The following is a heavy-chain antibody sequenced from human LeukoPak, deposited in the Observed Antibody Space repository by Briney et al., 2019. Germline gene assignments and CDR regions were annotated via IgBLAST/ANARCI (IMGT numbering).Heavy chain of an antibody. J-gene: IGHJ4*02. Sequence: SETLSLTRTVSGGSLSSYYWSWIRQPPGKGLEWIAYLFYSGSTDYNPSLESRSTIAVDTSKNQFSLKLRSVTAADTAVYYCATVAVIRGVTYFDYWGQGTLVTVSS. CDR1: GGSLSSYY. D-gene: IGHD3-10*01. CDR3: ATVAVIRGVTYFDY. V-gene: IGHV4-59*01. CDR2: LFYSGST.